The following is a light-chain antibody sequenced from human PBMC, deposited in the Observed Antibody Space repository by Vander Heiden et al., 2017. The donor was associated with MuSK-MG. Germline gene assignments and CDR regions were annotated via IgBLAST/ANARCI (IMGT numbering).Light chain of an antibody. Sequence: DIQMTQSPSSLSASVGDRVTITCRASQSISSYLNWYQQKPGKDPQLLIYAASSLQSRVPSRFSGSGSGTDFTLTISSLQPEDFATYYCQQSYSTPQLTFGGGTKVEIK. V-gene: IGKV1-39*01. J-gene: IGKJ4*01. CDR3: QQSYSTPQLT. CDR2: AAS. CDR1: QSISSY.